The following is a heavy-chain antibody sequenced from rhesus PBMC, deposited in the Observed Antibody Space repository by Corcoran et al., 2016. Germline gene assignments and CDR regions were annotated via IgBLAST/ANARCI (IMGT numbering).Heavy chain of an antibody. CDR3: ARDDY. Sequence: QLQLQESGPGLVKPSATLSLTCAVSAGSLRSTSWTWIRQPPGKGMEGIGRICGSGGSTDYNPSLKSRVTISTDTSKNQFSLKLSSVTAADTAVYYCARDDYWGQGVLVTVSS. V-gene: IGHV4-173*01. J-gene: IGHJ4*01. CDR1: AGSLRSTS. CDR2: ICGSGGST.